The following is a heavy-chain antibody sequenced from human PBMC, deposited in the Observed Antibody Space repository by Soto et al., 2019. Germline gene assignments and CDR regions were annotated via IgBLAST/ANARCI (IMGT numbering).Heavy chain of an antibody. Sequence: QVQLQQWGAGLLKPSETLSLTCAVYGQSFSGHTWSWIRQSPGKGLEWIGEISQSGSTYYNPSLTTRATISADTSKNQFSLTLNSVTAADTGVFYCARGSGIAVIPGELEDVHYDYWGQGTLVSVSS. D-gene: IGHD2-2*01. CDR1: GQSFSGHT. J-gene: IGHJ4*02. CDR3: ARGSGIAVIPGELEDVHYDY. CDR2: ISQSGST. V-gene: IGHV4-34*01.